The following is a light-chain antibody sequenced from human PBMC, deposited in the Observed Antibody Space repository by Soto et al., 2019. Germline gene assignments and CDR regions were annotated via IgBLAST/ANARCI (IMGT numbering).Light chain of an antibody. J-gene: IGKJ4*01. V-gene: IGKV3-15*01. Sequence: EIVMTQSPATLSVSPGERATLSCRASQSVSSNLAWYQQKPGQAPRLLIYGASTRATGIPARFSGSGSGTEFTLTISSLQSEDFAVYYCRQYGTSLGFPVGGGTKVEIK. CDR2: GAS. CDR1: QSVSSN. CDR3: RQYGTSLGFP.